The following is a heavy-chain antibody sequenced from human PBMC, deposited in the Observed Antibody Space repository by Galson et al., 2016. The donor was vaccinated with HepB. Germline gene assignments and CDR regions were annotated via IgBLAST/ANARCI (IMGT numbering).Heavy chain of an antibody. V-gene: IGHV3-23*01. J-gene: IGHJ5*02. Sequence: SLRLSCAASGFTFSSYAMSWVRQTPEKGLEWVAAISSSTGGTYYADSVKGRFTISRDNFRNTVFLQMNSLRAEDTAVYYCAKDGTGYAIWFDPWGQGTLVTVSS. CDR2: ISSSTGGT. D-gene: IGHD3/OR15-3a*01. CDR1: GFTFSSYA. CDR3: AKDGTGYAIWFDP.